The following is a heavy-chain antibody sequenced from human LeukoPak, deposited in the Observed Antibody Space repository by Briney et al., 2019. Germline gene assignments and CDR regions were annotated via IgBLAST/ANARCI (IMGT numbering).Heavy chain of an antibody. CDR2: ISSSSSTI. J-gene: IGHJ5*02. Sequence: GGSLRLSCAASGFSFSSYSMNWVRQAPGKGLEWVSSISSSSSTIYYADSVKGRFTISRDNAKNSLYLQMNSLRAEDTAVYYCARVGTMVRGVENWFDPWGQGTLVTVSS. V-gene: IGHV3-48*01. CDR3: ARVGTMVRGVENWFDP. D-gene: IGHD3-10*01. CDR1: GFSFSSYS.